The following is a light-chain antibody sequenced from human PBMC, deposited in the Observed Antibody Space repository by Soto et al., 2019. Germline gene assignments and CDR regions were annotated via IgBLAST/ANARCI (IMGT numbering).Light chain of an antibody. V-gene: IGKV1-39*01. J-gene: IGKJ5*01. CDR2: AAS. CDR3: QQFNSYPSG. CDR1: QSISSY. Sequence: DIQMTQSPSSLSSCVGDRVTITCRASQSISSYLNWYQQKPGKAPKLLIYAASSLQSGVPSRFSGSGSGTEFTLTISSLQPEDFATYNCQQFNSYPSGFGQGTRLEIK.